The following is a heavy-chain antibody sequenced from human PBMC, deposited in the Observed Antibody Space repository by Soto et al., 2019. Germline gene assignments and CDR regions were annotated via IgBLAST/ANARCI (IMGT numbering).Heavy chain of an antibody. V-gene: IGHV3-23*01. D-gene: IGHD1-1*01. Sequence: QTGGSLRLSCAASGFTFRSYGMSWVRQAPGKGLEWVSTISGSGGDTYYADSVKGRFTISRDNSKNTMYLQMNSLRAEDTAVYYCAKDYNWNDQGFDYWGQGTLVTVSS. CDR2: ISGSGGDT. J-gene: IGHJ4*02. CDR1: GFTFRSYG. CDR3: AKDYNWNDQGFDY.